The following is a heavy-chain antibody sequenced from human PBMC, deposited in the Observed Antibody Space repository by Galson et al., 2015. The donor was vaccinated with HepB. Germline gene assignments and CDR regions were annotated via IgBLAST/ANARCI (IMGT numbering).Heavy chain of an antibody. Sequence: SLRLSCAASGFNFGSYWMHWVRQAPGKGLVWVSRINSDGTSTNYADSVKGRFTISRDNAKNTLFLQMNSLRAEDTALYYCARSNSGRYYDWGQGTLVTVSS. J-gene: IGHJ4*02. V-gene: IGHV3-74*01. D-gene: IGHD1-26*01. CDR1: GFNFGSYW. CDR2: INSDGTST. CDR3: ARSNSGRYYD.